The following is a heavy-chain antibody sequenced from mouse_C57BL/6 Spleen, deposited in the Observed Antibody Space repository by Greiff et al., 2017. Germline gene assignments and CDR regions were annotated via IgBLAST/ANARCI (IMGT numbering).Heavy chain of an antibody. CDR3: VRQRSNWCFAY. V-gene: IGHV10-1*01. J-gene: IGHJ3*01. CDR2: IRSKSNNYAT. D-gene: IGHD4-1*01. Sequence: EVKVEESGGGLVQPKGSLKLSCAASGFSFNTYAMNWVRQAPGKGLEWVARIRSKSNNYATYYADSVKDRFTISRDDSESMLYLQKNNMKTEDTAMYYCVRQRSNWCFAYWGQGTLVTVSA. CDR1: GFSFNTYA.